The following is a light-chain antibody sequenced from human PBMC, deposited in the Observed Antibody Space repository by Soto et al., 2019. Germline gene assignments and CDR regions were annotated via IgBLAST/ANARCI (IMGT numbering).Light chain of an antibody. J-gene: IGKJ3*01. CDR3: QLCGSSPFT. CDR2: GAS. V-gene: IGKV3-20*01. CDR1: QSVSSSY. Sequence: EIVLTQSPGTLSLSPGERATLSCRASQSVSSSYLAWYQQKPGQAPMLLIYGASSRATGIPDMFSGSGSGTDFTLTISRLEPEDFAVYYYQLCGSSPFTFGPGTKVDIK.